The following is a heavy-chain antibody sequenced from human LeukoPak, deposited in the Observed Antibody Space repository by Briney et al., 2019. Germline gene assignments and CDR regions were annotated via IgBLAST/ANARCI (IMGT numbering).Heavy chain of an antibody. J-gene: IGHJ4*02. V-gene: IGHV3-30*03. CDR1: GFTFSSYG. Sequence: GRSLRLSCAASGFTFSSYGMHWVRQAPDKGLEWVAAMSNDGSNKNYADSVKGRFTISRDNSKNTLYLQMNSLRVEDTAVYYCAMGMCGTNCFTPDYWGQGTLVTVSS. D-gene: IGHD2-2*02. CDR3: AMGMCGTNCFTPDY. CDR2: MSNDGSNK.